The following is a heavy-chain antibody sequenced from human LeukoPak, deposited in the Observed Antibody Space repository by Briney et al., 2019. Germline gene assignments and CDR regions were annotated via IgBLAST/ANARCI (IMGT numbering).Heavy chain of an antibody. CDR3: ARAEDGSRLFTMIVRPFGAFDI. D-gene: IGHD3-22*01. V-gene: IGHV1-46*01. CDR2: INRRDDTT. Sequence: ASVKVSCKASGYAFTTYYMQWVRQAPGQGLEWMGIINRRDDTTSYAQKFQGRVTMTRDTSTSTVYLELSSLSSKDTAVYYCARAEDGSRLFTMIVRPFGAFDIWGQGTTVTLSS. CDR1: GYAFTTYY. J-gene: IGHJ3*02.